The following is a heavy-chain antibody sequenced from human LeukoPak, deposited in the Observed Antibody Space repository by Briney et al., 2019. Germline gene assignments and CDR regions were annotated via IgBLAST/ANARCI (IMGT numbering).Heavy chain of an antibody. D-gene: IGHD4-17*01. CDR1: GFTFDDYA. J-gene: IGHJ4*02. CDR2: IRSKAFGGTP. Sequence: GRSLRLSCSASGFTFDDYAVSWFRQAPGKGLEWVGFIRSKAFGGTPEYAASVRGRFTISRDDSKSIAYLQMNSLKTEDTAVYYCTRNTVTVHFDYWSLGTLVTVSS. CDR3: TRNTVTVHFDY. V-gene: IGHV3-49*03.